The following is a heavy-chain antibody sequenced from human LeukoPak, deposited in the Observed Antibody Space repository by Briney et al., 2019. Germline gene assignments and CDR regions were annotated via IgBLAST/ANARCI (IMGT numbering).Heavy chain of an antibody. CDR2: ISSSSSYI. J-gene: IGHJ4*02. CDR3: ARKGGGYGDHPFDY. D-gene: IGHD4-17*01. Sequence: GGSLRLSCAASGFTFSSYSMNWVRQAPGKGLEWVSSISSSSSYIYYADSVKGRFTISRDNAKNSLYLQMNSLRAEDTAVYYCARKGGGYGDHPFDYWGQGTLVTVSS. CDR1: GFTFSSYS. V-gene: IGHV3-21*01.